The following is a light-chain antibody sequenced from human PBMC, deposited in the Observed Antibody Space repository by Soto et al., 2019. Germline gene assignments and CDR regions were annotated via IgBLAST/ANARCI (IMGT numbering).Light chain of an antibody. CDR1: SGSIASNY. Sequence: NFMLTRPHSVSESPGKTVTISCTRSSGSIASNYVQWYQQRPGSAPTTVIYEDNERPSGVPDRFSGSIDRSSNSASLTISGVKTDDEADYYCQSYDRSSDVFGSGTKLTVL. CDR2: EDN. J-gene: IGLJ1*01. V-gene: IGLV6-57*04. CDR3: QSYDRSSDV.